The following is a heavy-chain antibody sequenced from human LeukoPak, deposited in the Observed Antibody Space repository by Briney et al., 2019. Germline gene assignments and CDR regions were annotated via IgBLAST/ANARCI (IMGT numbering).Heavy chain of an antibody. CDR3: AKDINAYSGSYQSADY. J-gene: IGHJ4*02. CDR2: IRYDGSNK. D-gene: IGHD1-26*01. V-gene: IGHV3-30*02. CDR1: GFTFSSYG. Sequence: PGGSLRLSCAASGFTFSSYGMHWVRQAPGKGLEWVAFIRYDGSNKYYADSVKGRFTISRDNSKNTLYLQMNSLRAEDTAVYYCAKDINAYSGSYQSADYWGQGTLVTVSS.